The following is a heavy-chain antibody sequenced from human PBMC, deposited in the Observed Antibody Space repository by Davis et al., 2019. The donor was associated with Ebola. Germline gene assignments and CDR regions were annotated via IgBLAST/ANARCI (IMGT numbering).Heavy chain of an antibody. CDR1: GFTFSSYG. V-gene: IGHV3-30*18. CDR2: ISYDGSNK. J-gene: IGHJ3*02. Sequence: GESLKISCAASGFTFSSYGMHWVRQAPGKGLAWVAVISYDGSNKYYADSVKGRFTISRDNSKNTLYLQMNSLRAEDTAVYYCAKVLRGIWGHGTMVTVSS. CDR3: AKVLRGI.